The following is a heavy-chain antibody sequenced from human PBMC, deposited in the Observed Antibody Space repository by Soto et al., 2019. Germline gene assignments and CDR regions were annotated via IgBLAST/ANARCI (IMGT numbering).Heavy chain of an antibody. CDR2: ISYDGSNK. Sequence: QVQLVESGGGVVQPGRSLRLSCAASGFTFSSYAMHWVRQAPGKGLEWVAVISYDGSNKYYADSVKGRFTISRDNSKNTLYLLMNSLRAEDTAVYYCARRYARGVYYYGMDVWGQGTTVTVSS. V-gene: IGHV3-30-3*01. D-gene: IGHD1-1*01. J-gene: IGHJ6*02. CDR3: ARRYARGVYYYGMDV. CDR1: GFTFSSYA.